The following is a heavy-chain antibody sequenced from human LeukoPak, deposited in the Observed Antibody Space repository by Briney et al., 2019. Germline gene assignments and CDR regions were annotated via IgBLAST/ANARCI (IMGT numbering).Heavy chain of an antibody. CDR3: SRSYYSSSWYYFDH. D-gene: IGHD2-15*01. Sequence: ASVKVSCKTSGYTFNNFGITWVRQAPGQGPEWIGWISIGDGRTHYGRKFQDRVSMTREMSSNTAFLELSSLRSDDTAAYFCSRSYYSSSWYYFDHWGQGTLVTVSS. V-gene: IGHV1-18*01. CDR2: ISIGDGRT. J-gene: IGHJ4*02. CDR1: GYTFNNFG.